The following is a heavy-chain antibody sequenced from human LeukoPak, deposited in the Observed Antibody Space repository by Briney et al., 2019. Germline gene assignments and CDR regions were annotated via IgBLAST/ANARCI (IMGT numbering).Heavy chain of an antibody. CDR2: ISSSGSTI. CDR1: GFAFSDYY. Sequence: PGGSLRLSCAASGFAFSDYYMSWIRQAPGKGLEWVSYISSSGSTIYYADSVKGRSTISRDNAKNSLYLQMNSLRAEDTAVYYCARGHYDVLTGLVDYWGQGTLVTVSS. J-gene: IGHJ4*02. V-gene: IGHV3-11*01. CDR3: ARGHYDVLTGLVDY. D-gene: IGHD3-9*01.